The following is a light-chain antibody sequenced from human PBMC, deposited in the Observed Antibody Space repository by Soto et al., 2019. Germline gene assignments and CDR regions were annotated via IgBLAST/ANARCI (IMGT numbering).Light chain of an antibody. V-gene: IGLV2-18*02. J-gene: IGLJ1*01. CDR2: EVS. CDR1: SSDVGSYNR. Sequence: QSALTQPPSVSGSPGQSVTISCTGTSSDVGSYNRVSWYQQPPGTAPKLMIYEVSNRPSGVPDRFSGSKSGNTASLTISGLQAEDEADYYCSSYTSSSLVFGTGPKVTGL. CDR3: SSYTSSSLV.